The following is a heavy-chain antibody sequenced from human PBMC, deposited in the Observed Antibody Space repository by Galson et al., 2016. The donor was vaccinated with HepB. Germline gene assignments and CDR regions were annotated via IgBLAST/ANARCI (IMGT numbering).Heavy chain of an antibody. V-gene: IGHV1-18*01. Sequence: SVKVSCKASGYSFATHGISWVRQAPGEGLEWMGWVRVFDGHTDSAQKFQDRVSFTADTSTNTAYMELRSLTYDDTAVYFCAREQSSSWSPFDYWAREPWSPSP. D-gene: IGHD6-13*01. J-gene: IGHJ4*02. CDR3: AREQSSSWSPFDY. CDR2: VRVFDGHT. CDR1: GYSFATHG.